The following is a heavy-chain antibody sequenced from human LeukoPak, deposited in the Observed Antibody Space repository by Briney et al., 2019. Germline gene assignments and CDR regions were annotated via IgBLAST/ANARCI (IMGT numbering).Heavy chain of an antibody. CDR1: GGSTSSYC. Sequence: PSETLSLTCTVSGGSTSSYCWSWIRQSPGKGLEWISYISDSGRTKYNLSLDSRVAILRDTSKNQLSLQLTSVTAADTAVYYCARHFMDRVGYRDALDMWGQGTMVSVSS. J-gene: IGHJ3*02. CDR3: ARHFMDRVGYRDALDM. CDR2: ISDSGRT. V-gene: IGHV4-59*08. D-gene: IGHD5-18*01.